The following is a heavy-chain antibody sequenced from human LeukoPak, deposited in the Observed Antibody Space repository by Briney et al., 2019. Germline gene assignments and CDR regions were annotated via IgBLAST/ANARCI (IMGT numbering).Heavy chain of an antibody. D-gene: IGHD2-8*01. CDR2: IYTSGST. V-gene: IGHV4-61*02. Sequence: SETLSLTCTVSGGSISSGSYYWSWIRQPAGKGLEWIGRIYTSGSTNYNPSLKSRVTISVDTSKNQFSLKLSSVTAADTAVYYCARGDCTNGVCYAFDIWGQGTMVTVSS. CDR3: ARGDCTNGVCYAFDI. CDR1: GGSISSGSYY. J-gene: IGHJ3*02.